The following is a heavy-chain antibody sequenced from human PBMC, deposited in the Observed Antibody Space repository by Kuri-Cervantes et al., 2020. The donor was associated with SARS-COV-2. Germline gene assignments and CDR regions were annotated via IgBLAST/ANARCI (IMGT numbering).Heavy chain of an antibody. CDR1: GYSISSGYY. Sequence: SETLSLTCTVSGYSISSGYYWGWIRQPPGKGLEWIGSIYHSGSTYYNPSLKSRVTIPVDTSKNQFSLKLSSATAADTAVYYCGKVSWLQLWHRYSDSWGQGTLVTVSS. CDR3: GKVSWLQLWHRYSDS. CDR2: IYHSGST. V-gene: IGHV4-38-2*02. J-gene: IGHJ4*02. D-gene: IGHD5-24*01.